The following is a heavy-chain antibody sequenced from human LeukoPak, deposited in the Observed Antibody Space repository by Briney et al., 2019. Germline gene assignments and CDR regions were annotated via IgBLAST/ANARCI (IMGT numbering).Heavy chain of an antibody. CDR3: ARVWTVAGNRWFDP. J-gene: IGHJ5*02. CDR2: IFYSGSA. Sequence: SETLSLTCTVSGGSISSGDYYWNWIRQHPEQSLEWIGYIFYSGSAYYNPSLKSRVTISVDTSKNQFSLKLSSVTAADTAVYYCARVWTVAGNRWFDPWGQGTLVTVSS. CDR1: GGSISSGDYY. V-gene: IGHV4-30-4*08. D-gene: IGHD6-19*01.